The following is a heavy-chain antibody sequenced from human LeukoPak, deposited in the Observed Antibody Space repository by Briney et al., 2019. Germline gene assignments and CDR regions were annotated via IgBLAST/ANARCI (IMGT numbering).Heavy chain of an antibody. V-gene: IGHV3-48*02. CDR2: ISRSSSTI. D-gene: IGHD1-26*01. CDR1: GFTFSNYS. CDR3: VRIRDSGSHYFYYGMDV. Sequence: GGSLRLSCAVSGFTFSNYSMNWVRQAPGKGLEWVSYISRSSSTILYADSVKGRFTISRDKAKNSVYLQMNSLRDEDTAVYHCVRIRDSGSHYFYYGMDVWGQGTTVTVSS. J-gene: IGHJ6*02.